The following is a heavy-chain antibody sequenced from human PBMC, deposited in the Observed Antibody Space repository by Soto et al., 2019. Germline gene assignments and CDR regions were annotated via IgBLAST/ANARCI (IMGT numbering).Heavy chain of an antibody. Sequence: PGGSLRLSCAASGFTFSNYWMSWVRQAPGKGLEWVANIKQDGSEKYYEDSVKGRFTISRDNAKNSLYLQMNSLRAEDTAVYYCAREHSSSSDYYYMDVWGKGTTVTVSS. CDR1: GFTFSNYW. V-gene: IGHV3-7*01. D-gene: IGHD6-6*01. CDR3: AREHSSSSDYYYMDV. CDR2: IKQDGSEK. J-gene: IGHJ6*03.